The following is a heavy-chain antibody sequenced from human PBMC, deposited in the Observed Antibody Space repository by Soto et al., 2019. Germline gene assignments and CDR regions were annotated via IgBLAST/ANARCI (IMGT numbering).Heavy chain of an antibody. J-gene: IGHJ4*02. CDR2: INPSGGST. CDR1: GYTFTSYY. D-gene: IGHD2-2*01. CDR3: ARPYCSSTSCSLFDY. V-gene: IGHV1-46*01. Sequence: GASVKVSCKASGYTFTSYYMHWVRQAPGQGLEWMGIINPSGGSTSYAQKFQGRVTITRDTSASTAYMELSSLRSEDTAVYYCARPYCSSTSCSLFDYWGQGTLVTVSS.